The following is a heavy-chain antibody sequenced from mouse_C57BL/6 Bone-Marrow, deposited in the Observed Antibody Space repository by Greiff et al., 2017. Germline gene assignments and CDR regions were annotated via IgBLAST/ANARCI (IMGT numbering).Heavy chain of an antibody. D-gene: IGHD1-1*01. V-gene: IGHV1-85*01. CDR1: GYTFTSYD. CDR2: IYPRDGST. CDR3: ARDYGGSYWYFDV. Sequence: VKLQESGPELVKPGASVKLSCKASGYTFTSYDINWVKQRPGQGLEWIGWIYPRDGSTKYNEKFKGKATLTVDTSSNTAYMELHSLTSEDSAVYFCARDYGGSYWYFDVWGTGTTVTVSS. J-gene: IGHJ1*03.